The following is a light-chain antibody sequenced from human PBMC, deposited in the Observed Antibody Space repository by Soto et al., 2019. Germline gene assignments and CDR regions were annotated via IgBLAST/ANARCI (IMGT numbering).Light chain of an antibody. CDR2: NNN. Sequence: QSVLTQPPSVSGAPGQRVTISCTGSSSIGAGYDVHWYQQLPGTAPKLLIYNNNNRPSGVPDRFSGSKSGTSASLAITGLQADDEADYHCKSYDSRLSGWVFGGGTKLTVL. CDR1: SSIGAGYD. J-gene: IGLJ3*02. V-gene: IGLV1-40*01. CDR3: KSYDSRLSGWV.